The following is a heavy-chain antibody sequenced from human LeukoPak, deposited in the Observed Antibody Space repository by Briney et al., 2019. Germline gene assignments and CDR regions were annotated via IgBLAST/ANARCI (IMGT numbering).Heavy chain of an antibody. J-gene: IGHJ6*03. CDR3: AKDGSSSENYYYYYMDV. V-gene: IGHV3-23*01. CDR2: ISGSGGST. CDR1: GFTFSSYA. D-gene: IGHD6-13*01. Sequence: AGGSLRLSCAASGFTFSSYAMSWVRQAPGKGLEWVSAISGSGGSTYYADSVKGRFTISRDNSKNTLYLQMNSLRAEDTAVYYCAKDGSSSENYYYYYMDVWGKGTTVTVSS.